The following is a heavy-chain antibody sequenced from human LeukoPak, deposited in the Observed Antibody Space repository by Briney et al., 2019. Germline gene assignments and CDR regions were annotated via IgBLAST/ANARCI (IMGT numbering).Heavy chain of an antibody. CDR2: INPSGGST. V-gene: IGHV1-46*04. Sequence: ASVKVSCKASEYTFTSYYMHWVRQAPGQGLEWMGVINPSGGSTTYAQKLQGRITLTSDTSTSTVYMELSSLRSEDTAVYYCAAASYGDYTSGTFDYWGQGTLVTVSS. J-gene: IGHJ4*02. D-gene: IGHD4-17*01. CDR3: AAASYGDYTSGTFDY. CDR1: EYTFTSYY.